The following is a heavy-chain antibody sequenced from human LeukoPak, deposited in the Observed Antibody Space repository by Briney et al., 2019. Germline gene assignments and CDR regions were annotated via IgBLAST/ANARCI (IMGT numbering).Heavy chain of an antibody. CDR3: TTKDAFDI. V-gene: IGHV3-15*01. J-gene: IGHJ3*02. CDR1: GFTFSNAW. Sequence: PGGSLRLSCAASGFTFSNAWMNWVRQAPGKGLEWVGRIKNKIVTETTDYPGTVKDRFTISRDESKNTLFLQMNSLKTEHTAMYYCTTKDAFDIWGQGTMVTVSS. CDR2: IKNKIVTETT.